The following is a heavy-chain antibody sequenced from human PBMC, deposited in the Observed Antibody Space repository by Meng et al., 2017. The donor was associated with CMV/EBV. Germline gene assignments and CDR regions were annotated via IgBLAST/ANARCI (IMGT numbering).Heavy chain of an antibody. V-gene: IGHV3-48*03. D-gene: IGHD5-24*01. J-gene: IGHJ3*02. CDR2: ISSSGSTI. Sequence: GESLKISYAASGFTFSSYEMNWVRQAPGKGLEWVSYISSSGSTIYYADSVKGRFTISRDNAKNSLYLQMNSLRAEDTAVYYCARGRGWLQPAVAFDIWGQGTMVTVSS. CDR3: ARGRGWLQPAVAFDI. CDR1: GFTFSSYE.